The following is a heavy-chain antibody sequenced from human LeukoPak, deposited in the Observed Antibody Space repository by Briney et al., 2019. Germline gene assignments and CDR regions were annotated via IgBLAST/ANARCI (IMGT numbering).Heavy chain of an antibody. CDR3: ARGANGFDY. V-gene: IGHV3-7*04. CDR1: GFSFSTYW. J-gene: IGHJ4*02. CDR2: IEQDGTEN. D-gene: IGHD2-8*01. Sequence: GGSLRLSCAASGFSFSTYWTSWVRQAPGQGLERVANIEQDGTENNYVDSVRGRFTISRDNAKNSLYLQMSSLRAADTAIYYCARGANGFDYWGQGTLVTVSS.